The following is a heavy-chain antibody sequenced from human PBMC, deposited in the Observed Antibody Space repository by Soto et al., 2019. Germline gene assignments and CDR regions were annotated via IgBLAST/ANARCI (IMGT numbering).Heavy chain of an antibody. CDR1: GFTFSNYA. CDR3: AKERLGRGADY. CDR2: ISGSGGNT. Sequence: EVQLLESGGGLVQPGGSLRLSCAASGFTFSNYAMSWVRQAPGKGLEWVSTISGSGGNTYYPDSVKGRFTISRDNSKYTVYLQMNSLRAEDTAVYYCAKERLGRGADYWGQGALVTVTS. V-gene: IGHV3-23*01. J-gene: IGHJ4*02.